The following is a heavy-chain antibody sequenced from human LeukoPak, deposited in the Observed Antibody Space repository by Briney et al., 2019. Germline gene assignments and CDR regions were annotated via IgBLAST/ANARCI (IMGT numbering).Heavy chain of an antibody. CDR2: IYYRGST. J-gene: IGHJ5*02. CDR1: GGSISSYY. CDR3: ARHLGYCGTTSCFGRAYWFDP. Sequence: PSETLSLTCTVSGGSISSYYWSWIRQPPGKGLEWIGYIYYRGSTNYSPSLQSRVTISVDTSKNQFSLNLKSVTAADTAVYYCARHLGYCGTTSCFGRAYWFDPWGQGTLVTVSS. D-gene: IGHD2-2*01. V-gene: IGHV4-59*08.